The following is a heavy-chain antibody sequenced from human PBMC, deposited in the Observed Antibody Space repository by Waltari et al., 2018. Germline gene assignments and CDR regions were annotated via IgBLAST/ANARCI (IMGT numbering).Heavy chain of an antibody. J-gene: IGHJ5*02. CDR1: GGSTSSYY. Sequence: QVQLQESGPGLVKPSETLSLTCTVSGGSTSSYYWSWIRQPPGKGLERIGYIYYSGSTNSNPTLKRRVTFSVDTSKNQFSRKLSSVTAAEAAVYYCARAGLLLWSPGGGWFDPWGQGTLVTVCS. V-gene: IGHV4-59*01. CDR3: ARAGLLLWSPGGGWFDP. D-gene: IGHD3-10*01. CDR2: IYYSGST.